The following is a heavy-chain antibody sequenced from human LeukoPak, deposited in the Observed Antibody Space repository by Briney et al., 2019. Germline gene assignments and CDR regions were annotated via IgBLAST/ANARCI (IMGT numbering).Heavy chain of an antibody. J-gene: IGHJ4*02. CDR3: ARVGTVLDGGY. CDR2: IYYSGGT. Sequence: SETLSLTCTVYGGSISSDYWSWIRQPPGKGLDWIVYIYYSGGTNYNPSLKSRVTISVDTSKKHFSLKLSSVTAADTAVYYCARVGTVLDGGYWGQGILVTVSS. V-gene: IGHV4-59*01. CDR1: GGSISSDY. D-gene: IGHD1-7*01.